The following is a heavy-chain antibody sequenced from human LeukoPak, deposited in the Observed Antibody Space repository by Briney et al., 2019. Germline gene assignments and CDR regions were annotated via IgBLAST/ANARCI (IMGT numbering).Heavy chain of an antibody. J-gene: IGHJ3*02. Sequence: GASVKASCKASGYTFTSYGISWVRQAPGQGLEWMGWISAYNGNTNYAQKLQGRVTMTTDTSTSTAYMELRSLRSDDTAVYYCGGGNCSSTSCFSLWAFDIWGQGTTVTVSS. CDR2: ISAYNGNT. D-gene: IGHD2-2*01. V-gene: IGHV1-18*01. CDR1: GYTFTSYG. CDR3: GGGNCSSTSCFSLWAFDI.